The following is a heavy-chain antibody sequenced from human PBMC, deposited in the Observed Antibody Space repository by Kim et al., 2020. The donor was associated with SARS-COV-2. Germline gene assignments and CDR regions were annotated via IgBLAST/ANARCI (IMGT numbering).Heavy chain of an antibody. CDR3: ARGHLKSIVVVIAPRPYYYYMDV. Sequence: ASVKVSCKASGYTFTSYDINWVQQATGQGLEWMGWMNPNSGNTGYAQKFQGRVTMTRNTSISTAYMELSSLRSEDTAVYYCARGHLKSIVVVIAPRPYYYYMDVWGKGTAVTVSS. D-gene: IGHD2-21*01. J-gene: IGHJ6*03. CDR2: MNPNSGNT. CDR1: GYTFTSYD. V-gene: IGHV1-8*01.